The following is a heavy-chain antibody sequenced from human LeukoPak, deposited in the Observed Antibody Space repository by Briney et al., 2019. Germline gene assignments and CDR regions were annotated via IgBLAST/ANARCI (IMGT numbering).Heavy chain of an antibody. J-gene: IGHJ5*02. CDR2: INPNSGGT. Sequence: ASVKVSCKASGYTFTGYYMHWVRQAPGQGLEWMGWINPNSGGTNYAQKFQGRVTMTRDTSISTAYMELSRLRSDDTAVYYCTRENYYGSGSYYNYLSWFDPWGQGTLVTVSS. V-gene: IGHV1-2*02. CDR1: GYTFTGYY. CDR3: TRENYYGSGSYYNYLSWFDP. D-gene: IGHD3-10*01.